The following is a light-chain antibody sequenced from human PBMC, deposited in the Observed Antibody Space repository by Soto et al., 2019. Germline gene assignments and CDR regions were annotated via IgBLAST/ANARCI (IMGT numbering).Light chain of an antibody. J-gene: IGLJ1*01. CDR3: ASYTTTHTRV. CDR2: DVN. V-gene: IGLV2-14*01. Sequence: QSALTQPASVSGSPGQSITISCTGSSSDVGGYDFVSWYQHHPGKAPKLIIYDVNNRPSGLSNRFSGSKSGNTASLTISGLQTEDEGDYYCASYTTTHTRVFGCGTKVTVL. CDR1: SSDVGGYDF.